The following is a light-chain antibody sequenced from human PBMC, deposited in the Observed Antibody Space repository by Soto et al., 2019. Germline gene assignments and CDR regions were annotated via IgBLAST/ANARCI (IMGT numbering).Light chain of an antibody. CDR3: QSYDSRLSGYV. CDR1: GSNIGAGYD. Sequence: QSVLTQPPSVSGAPWQRVTISCTGSGSNIGAGYDVNWYQQLPGAAPKFLIYGNSNRPSGVPDRFSGSKSGTSASLAITGLQAEDEADYYCQSYDSRLSGYVFGTGTKVTVL. J-gene: IGLJ1*01. CDR2: GNS. V-gene: IGLV1-40*01.